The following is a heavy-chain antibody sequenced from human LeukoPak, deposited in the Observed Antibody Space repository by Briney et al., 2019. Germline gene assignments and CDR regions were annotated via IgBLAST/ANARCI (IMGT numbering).Heavy chain of an antibody. CDR1: GFTFSRYA. Sequence: PGGSLRLSCATSGFTFSRYAMTWVRQAPGKGLEWVSIFSDSGGSPYYADSVKGRLTISRDNSKNTLYLQMNSLRAEDTAVYYCARGGLRWYPNYFDYWGQGTLVTVSS. CDR3: ARGGLRWYPNYFDY. D-gene: IGHD4-23*01. J-gene: IGHJ4*02. CDR2: FSDSGGSP. V-gene: IGHV3-23*01.